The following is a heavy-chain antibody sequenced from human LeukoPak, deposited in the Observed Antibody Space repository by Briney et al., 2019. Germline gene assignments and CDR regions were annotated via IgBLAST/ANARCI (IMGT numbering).Heavy chain of an antibody. CDR2: HYYSGTT. J-gene: IGHJ4*02. D-gene: IGHD4-17*01. V-gene: IGHV4-30-4*01. Sequence: SETLSLTCIVSGGSIMRGEYYWSWIRQAPGKGLEWIGYHYYSGTTNYSPSLKSRVDISIDTFRNQFSLRLTSVTAADTAVYYCARGRYYGDYIDYWGQGALVTVSS. CDR3: ARGRYYGDYIDY. CDR1: GGSIMRGEYY.